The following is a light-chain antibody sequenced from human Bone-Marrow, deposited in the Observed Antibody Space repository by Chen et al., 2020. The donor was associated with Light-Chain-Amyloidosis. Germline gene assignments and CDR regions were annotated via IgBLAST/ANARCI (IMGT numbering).Light chain of an antibody. CDR2: AVS. CDR1: QSVSSSSY. J-gene: IGKJ4*01. V-gene: IGKV3-20*01. CDR3: QHYGYSIT. Sequence: EIVLTQSPGTLSLSPGERATLSCRVSQSVSSSSYLAGYQQIPGQAPRLLIYAVSSRATGIPDRFSDSGSGTDFTLTISRLEREDFAVYYCQHYGYSITFGGGTRVEIK.